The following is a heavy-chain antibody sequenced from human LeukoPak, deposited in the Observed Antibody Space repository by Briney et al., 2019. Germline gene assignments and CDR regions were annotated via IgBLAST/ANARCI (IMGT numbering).Heavy chain of an antibody. CDR1: GYTFTGYY. V-gene: IGHV1-2*02. J-gene: IGHJ4*02. Sequence: GASVKVSCKASGYTFTGYYMHWVRQAPGQGLEWMGWINPNSGGTNYAQKFQGRVTMTRDTSISTAYMELSRLRSDDTAVYYCARDLIGGYYDSSGYYGYGVHWGQGTLVTVSS. CDR3: ARDLIGGYYDSSGYYGYGVH. D-gene: IGHD3-22*01. CDR2: INPNSGGT.